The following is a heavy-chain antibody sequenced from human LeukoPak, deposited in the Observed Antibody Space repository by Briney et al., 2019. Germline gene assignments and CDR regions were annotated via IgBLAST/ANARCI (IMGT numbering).Heavy chain of an antibody. J-gene: IGHJ2*01. CDR3: ARIVLPYYYDTTALKGYFDL. CDR1: GGSFTGYY. CDR2: INRNGNT. D-gene: IGHD3-22*01. V-gene: IGHV4-34*01. Sequence: SETLSLTCAVYGGSFTGYYWSWIRQPPGKGLEWIGEINRNGNTNYNPSLKSRVTMSVDTSKKQFSLNLSPVTAADTAVYYCARIVLPYYYDTTALKGYFDLWGRGTLVTVSP.